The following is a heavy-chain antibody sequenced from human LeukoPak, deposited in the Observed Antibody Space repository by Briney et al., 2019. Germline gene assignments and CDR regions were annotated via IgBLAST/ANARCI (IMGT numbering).Heavy chain of an antibody. Sequence: GGSLRLSCAASGFTFSSYWMNWVRQAPGKGLECASSISSSGAYIYYADSVKGRFTISRDNAKKSLYLQMNSLRAEDTAIYYCVGNYYDSSGLDYWGQGTLVTVSS. V-gene: IGHV3-21*01. J-gene: IGHJ4*02. CDR3: VGNYYDSSGLDY. CDR2: ISSSGAYI. D-gene: IGHD3-22*01. CDR1: GFTFSSYW.